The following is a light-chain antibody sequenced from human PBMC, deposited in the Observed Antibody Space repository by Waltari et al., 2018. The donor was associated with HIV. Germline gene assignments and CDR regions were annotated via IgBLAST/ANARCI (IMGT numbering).Light chain of an antibody. CDR3: HQYGTSRT. CDR1: QSITTNS. Sequence: EIVLTQSPGTLSLSPGERATLSCRASQSITTNSLAWYQQKPGRAPRLLIYGAFITASGIPDRFSGSGSGTDFTLTISRLEPEDFAVYYCHQYGTSRTFGQGTKVDVK. J-gene: IGKJ1*01. CDR2: GAF. V-gene: IGKV3-20*01.